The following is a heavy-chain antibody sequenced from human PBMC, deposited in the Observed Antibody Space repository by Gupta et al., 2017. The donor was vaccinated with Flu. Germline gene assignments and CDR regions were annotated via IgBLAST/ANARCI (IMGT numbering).Heavy chain of an antibody. Sequence: EVRWLELGDSVKHGGGELRLFGAGYRCKLSRYSMRRVGQAPGKWLESFSSISGSGDSIYDADSAKGRFRISRDNSRNTLYLQMDNLSAEDTALYYCAKMGGVYYRSDYHIDDWGQGTLVTVSS. J-gene: IGHJ4*02. V-gene: IGHV3-23*01. D-gene: IGHD4-17*01. CDR2: ISGSGDSI. CDR1: RCKLSRYS. CDR3: AKMGGVYYRSDYHIDD.